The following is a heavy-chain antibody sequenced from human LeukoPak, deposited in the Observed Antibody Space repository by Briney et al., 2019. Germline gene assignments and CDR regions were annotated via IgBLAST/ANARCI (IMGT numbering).Heavy chain of an antibody. CDR2: ISYDGSNK. Sequence: GGSLRLSCAASGFTFSSYAMHWVRQAPGKRLEWVAVISYDGSNKYYADSVKGRFTISRDNSKNTLYLQMNSLRVEDTAVYYCAREMAAAGDYWGQGALVTVSS. D-gene: IGHD6-13*01. J-gene: IGHJ4*02. V-gene: IGHV3-30-3*01. CDR1: GFTFSSYA. CDR3: AREMAAAGDY.